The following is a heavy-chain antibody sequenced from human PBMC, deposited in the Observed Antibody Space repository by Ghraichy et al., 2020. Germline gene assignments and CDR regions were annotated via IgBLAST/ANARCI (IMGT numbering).Heavy chain of an antibody. CDR3: ARGYDSSGYYPKSVNYYYYYGMDV. Sequence: LSLTCAASGFTFSSYAMHWVRQAPGKGLEWVAVISYDGSNKYYADSVKGRFTISRDNSKNTLYLQMNSLRAEDTAVYYCARGYDSSGYYPKSVNYYYYYGMDVWGQGTTVTVSS. CDR2: ISYDGSNK. J-gene: IGHJ6*02. D-gene: IGHD3-22*01. CDR1: GFTFSSYA. V-gene: IGHV3-30*04.